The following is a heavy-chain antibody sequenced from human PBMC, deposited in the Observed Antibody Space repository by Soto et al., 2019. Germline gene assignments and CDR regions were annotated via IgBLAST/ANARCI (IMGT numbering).Heavy chain of an antibody. J-gene: IGHJ2*01. CDR3: ATFNWYFDL. CDR2: IYYRGST. V-gene: IGHV4-59*01. Sequence: QVQLQESGPGLVKPSETLSLTCTVSGGSISSYYWSWIRQTPGKGLEWIGYIYYRGSTNYNPSLKRRVTISVDTSKNQFSLKLSSVTAADTAMYYCATFNWYFDLWCRGTLVTVSS. CDR1: GGSISSYY.